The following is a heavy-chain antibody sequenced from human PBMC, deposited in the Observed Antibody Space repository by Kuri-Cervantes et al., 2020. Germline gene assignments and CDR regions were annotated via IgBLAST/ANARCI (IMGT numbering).Heavy chain of an antibody. CDR2: ISGSGGST. CDR3: AKSALGAFDI. CDR1: GFTFSSYA. V-gene: IGHV3-23*01. Sequence: GESLKISCAASGFTFSSYAMSWVRQAPGKGLEWVSAISGSGGSTYYADSVKGRFTISRDNSKNTLYLQMNSPRAEDTAVYYCAKSALGAFDIWGQGTMVTVSS. D-gene: IGHD3-16*01. J-gene: IGHJ3*02.